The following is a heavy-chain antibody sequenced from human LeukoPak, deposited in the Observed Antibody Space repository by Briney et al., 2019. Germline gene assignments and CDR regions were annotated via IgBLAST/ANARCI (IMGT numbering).Heavy chain of an antibody. D-gene: IGHD3-3*01. CDR1: GGSISSYY. CDR3: ARAEYYDFWSGYLSGAYFDY. CDR2: IYYSGST. V-gene: IGHV4-59*12. J-gene: IGHJ4*02. Sequence: SETLSLTCTVSGGSISSYYWSWIRQPPGKGLEWIGYIYYSGSTNYNPSLKSRVTISVDTSKNQFSLKLSSVTAADTAVYYCARAEYYDFWSGYLSGAYFDYWGQGTLVTVSS.